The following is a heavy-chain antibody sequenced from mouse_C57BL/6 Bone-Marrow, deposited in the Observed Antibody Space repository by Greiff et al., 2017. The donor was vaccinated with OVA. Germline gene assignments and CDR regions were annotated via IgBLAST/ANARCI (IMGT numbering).Heavy chain of an antibody. Sequence: EVQLQQSGPELVKPGASVKMSCKASGYTFTDYNMHWVKQSHGKSLEWIGYINPNNGGTSYNQKFKGKATLTVNKSSSTAYMELRSLTSEDSAVYYCAIILYYGSSYEDYWGQGTTLTVSS. D-gene: IGHD1-1*01. J-gene: IGHJ2*01. CDR3: AIILYYGSSYEDY. CDR2: INPNNGGT. CDR1: GYTFTDYN. V-gene: IGHV1-22*01.